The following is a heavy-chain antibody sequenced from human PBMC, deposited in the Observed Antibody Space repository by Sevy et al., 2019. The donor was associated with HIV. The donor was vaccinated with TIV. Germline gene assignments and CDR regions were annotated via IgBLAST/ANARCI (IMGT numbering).Heavy chain of an antibody. CDR2: INPNSGGT. D-gene: IGHD3-16*01. J-gene: IGHJ4*02. V-gene: IGHV1-2*02. Sequence: ASVKVSCKASGYTFTGYYMHWVRQAPGQGLEWMGWINPNSGGTNYAQKFQGRVTMTRDTSISTAYMELSRLRSDDTAVYYCARVGGTRFGSSHFDYWGRGTLVTVSS. CDR1: GYTFTGYY. CDR3: ARVGGTRFGSSHFDY.